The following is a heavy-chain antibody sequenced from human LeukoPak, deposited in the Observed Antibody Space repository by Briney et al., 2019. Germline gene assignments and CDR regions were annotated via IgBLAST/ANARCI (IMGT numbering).Heavy chain of an antibody. Sequence: PGGSLRLSCAASGFTVSSNHMNWVRQAPGKGLEWVSAIFSGGDTSYADSVKGRFTISRDSSKNTLFLQMNSLTPEDTAVYYCMRQGLGGAGRWGQGTLVTVSS. D-gene: IGHD6-19*01. CDR2: IFSGGDT. CDR1: GFTVSSNH. J-gene: IGHJ4*02. V-gene: IGHV3-53*05. CDR3: MRQGLGGAGR.